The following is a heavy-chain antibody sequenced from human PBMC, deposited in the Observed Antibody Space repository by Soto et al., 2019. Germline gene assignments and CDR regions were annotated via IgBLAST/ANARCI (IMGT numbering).Heavy chain of an antibody. Sequence: GGSLRLSCAASGFTFSSYSMNWVRQAPGKGLEWVSSISSSSSYIYYADSVKGRFTISRDNAKNSLYLQMNSLRAEDTAVYYCARDGRGETARKQYFDYWGQGTLVTVSS. D-gene: IGHD3-10*01. V-gene: IGHV3-21*01. CDR3: ARDGRGETARKQYFDY. CDR1: GFTFSSYS. J-gene: IGHJ4*02. CDR2: ISSSSSYI.